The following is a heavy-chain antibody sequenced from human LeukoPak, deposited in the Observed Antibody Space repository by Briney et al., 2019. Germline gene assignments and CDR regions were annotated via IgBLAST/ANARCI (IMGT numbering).Heavy chain of an antibody. J-gene: IGHJ4*02. V-gene: IGHV3-20*04. CDR2: INWNGGST. Sequence: GGSLRLSCAASGFTFGDYGMSWVRQAPGKGLEWVSGINWNGGSTGYADSVKGRFTISRDNAKNSLYLQMNSLRAEDTALYYCARDEYSSSAGYFDYWGQGTLVTVSS. D-gene: IGHD6-6*01. CDR3: ARDEYSSSAGYFDY. CDR1: GFTFGDYG.